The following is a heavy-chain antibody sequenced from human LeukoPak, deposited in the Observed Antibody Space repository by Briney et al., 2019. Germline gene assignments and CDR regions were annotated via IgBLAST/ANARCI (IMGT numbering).Heavy chain of an antibody. J-gene: IGHJ4*02. CDR3: ARKTDSGGQGDY. CDR2: ISTSSSYI. CDR1: GFTFSTYS. Sequence: GGSLRLSCAASGFTFSTYSMNWVRQAPGKGLEWVSYISTSSSYIHYADSVNGRFTISRDNAKKSLFLQMNSLRAEDTAVYYCARKTDSGGQGDYWGPGTLVTVSS. D-gene: IGHD5-12*01. V-gene: IGHV3-21*01.